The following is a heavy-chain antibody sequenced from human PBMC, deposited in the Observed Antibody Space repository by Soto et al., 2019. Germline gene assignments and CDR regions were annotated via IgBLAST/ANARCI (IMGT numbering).Heavy chain of an antibody. CDR1: GCNFGSYA. V-gene: IGHV3-21*01. CDR3: ATRPRYCSGGSCYSGFDY. J-gene: IGHJ4*02. D-gene: IGHD2-15*01. CDR2: ISSSSSYI. Sequence: GGSLRLSCAASGCNFGSYAMHWVRQAPGKGLEWVSSISSSSSYIYYADSVKGRFTISRDNAKNSLYLQMNSLRAEDTAVYYCATRPRYCSGGSCYSGFDYWGQGTLVTVSS.